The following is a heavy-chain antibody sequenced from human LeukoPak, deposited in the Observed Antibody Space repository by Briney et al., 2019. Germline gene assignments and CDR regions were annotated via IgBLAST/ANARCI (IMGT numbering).Heavy chain of an antibody. D-gene: IGHD3-10*01. Sequence: ASVKVSCKASGYTFTSYGISWVRQAPGQGLEWMGWISAYNGNTDYAQKLQGRVTMTTDTSTSTAYMELRSLRSDDTAVYYCARAGKIMITMVRGALASSDGFDIWGQGKMVTVSS. CDR3: ARAGKIMITMVRGALASSDGFDI. CDR2: ISAYNGNT. V-gene: IGHV1-18*01. CDR1: GYTFTSYG. J-gene: IGHJ3*02.